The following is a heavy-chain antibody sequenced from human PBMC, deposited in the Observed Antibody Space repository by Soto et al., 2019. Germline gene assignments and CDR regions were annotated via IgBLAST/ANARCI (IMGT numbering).Heavy chain of an antibody. Sequence: EVQLLESGGGVVQPGGSLRLSCVASGFNFKKFAMAWVRQAPGEGLEWVSGISCCGGSTSYADSVKGRFSTARDDSKNTVYLHVNTLRDEDTAVYYCARGGAMGVDYWGQGTLVTVSS. CDR1: GFNFKKFA. J-gene: IGHJ4*02. D-gene: IGHD1-26*01. CDR3: ARGGAMGVDY. CDR2: ISCCGGST. V-gene: IGHV3-23*01.